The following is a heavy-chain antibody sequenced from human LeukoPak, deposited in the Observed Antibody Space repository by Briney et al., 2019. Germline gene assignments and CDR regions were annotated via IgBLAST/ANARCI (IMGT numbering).Heavy chain of an antibody. D-gene: IGHD2-15*01. Sequence: GGSLRLSCAASGFTFSSYEMNWVRQAPGKGLEWVSYISSSGSTIYYADSVKGRFTISRDNAKNSLYLQVNSLRAEDTAVYYCARVDVVAAFDPWGQGTLVTVSS. CDR2: ISSSGSTI. V-gene: IGHV3-48*03. CDR3: ARVDVVAAFDP. CDR1: GFTFSSYE. J-gene: IGHJ5*02.